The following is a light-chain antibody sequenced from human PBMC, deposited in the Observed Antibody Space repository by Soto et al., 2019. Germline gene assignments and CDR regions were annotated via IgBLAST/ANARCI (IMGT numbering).Light chain of an antibody. CDR2: DAS. V-gene: IGKV3-11*01. CDR1: QSVSTY. J-gene: IGKJ4*01. CDR3: QQYGSPPLT. Sequence: ETVLTQSPATLSLSPGESATLSCRASQSVSTYLAWYQQKPGQAPRLLIYDASNRAAGIPARFSGSGSGTDFTLTISRLEPEDLAVYHCQQYGSPPLTFGGGTKVDIK.